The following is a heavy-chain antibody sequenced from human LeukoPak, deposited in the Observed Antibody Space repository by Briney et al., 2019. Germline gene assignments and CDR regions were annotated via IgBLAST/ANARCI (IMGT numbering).Heavy chain of an antibody. D-gene: IGHD6-13*01. V-gene: IGHV3-30*03. J-gene: IGHJ4*02. CDR2: ISYDGSNK. Sequence: PGGSLRLSCAASGFTFSSYSMNWVRQAPGKGLEWVAVISYDGSNKYYADSVKGRFTISRDNSKNTLYLQMNSLRAEDTAVYYCARDRRQQLVGDFDYWGQGTLVTVSS. CDR1: GFTFSSYS. CDR3: ARDRRQQLVGDFDY.